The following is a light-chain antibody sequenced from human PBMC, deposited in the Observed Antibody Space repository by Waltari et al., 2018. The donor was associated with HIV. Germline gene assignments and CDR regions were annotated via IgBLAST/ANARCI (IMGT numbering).Light chain of an antibody. Sequence: SSELTQDPAVSVALGQTVSITCQGDSINNYYANWYHQKPGQAPVLVTYAKINRPSGIPDRFSGSGSGNTASLTITGAQAEDEGDYYCHSRDSSGNHLFGGGTKVTVL. CDR2: AKI. CDR1: SINNYY. CDR3: HSRDSSGNHL. J-gene: IGLJ2*01. V-gene: IGLV3-19*01.